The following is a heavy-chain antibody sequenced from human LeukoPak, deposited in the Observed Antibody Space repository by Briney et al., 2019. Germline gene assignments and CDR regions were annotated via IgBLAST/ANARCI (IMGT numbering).Heavy chain of an antibody. CDR2: IKHSGST. CDR3: ARHKPTGSYPLEL. V-gene: IGHV4-61*05. Sequence: SETLSLTCTVPGCSISSSSYSWSCLRQPPGKGLEWIVHIKHSGSTNYNPSRRSRLTTSSAPTTSQFSLRLISVTGADPAVYYCARHKPTGSYPLELWGQGTLVTVS. CDR1: GCSISSSSYS. D-gene: IGHD3-10*01. J-gene: IGHJ4*02.